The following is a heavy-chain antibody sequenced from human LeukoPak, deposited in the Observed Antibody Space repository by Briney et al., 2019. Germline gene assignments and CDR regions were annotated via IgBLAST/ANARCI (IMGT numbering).Heavy chain of an antibody. D-gene: IGHD5-18*01. CDR1: GFTFSDYY. V-gene: IGHV3-11*06. CDR2: ISSSSSYI. CDR3: ARGGKQLWVFDY. Sequence: GGSLRLSCAASGFTFSDYYMSWIRQAPGKGLEWVSSISSSSSYIYYADSVKGRFTISRDNAKNSLYLQMNSLRAEDTAVYYCARGGKQLWVFDYWGQGTLVTVSS. J-gene: IGHJ4*02.